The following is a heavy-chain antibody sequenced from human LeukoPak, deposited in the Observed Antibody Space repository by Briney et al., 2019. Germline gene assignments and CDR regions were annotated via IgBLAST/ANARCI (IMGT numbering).Heavy chain of an antibody. J-gene: IGHJ6*02. D-gene: IGHD2-15*01. CDR2: IDPSGGST. V-gene: IGHV1-46*01. CDR3: ARDKIVRYYYYGMDV. Sequence: ASVKVSCTASGYTFTSYYMHWVRQAPGQGLEWMGIIDPSGGSTSYAQKFQGRVTMTRDTSTSTVYMELSSLRSEDTAVYYCARDKIVRYYYYGMDVWGQGTTVTVSS. CDR1: GYTFTSYY.